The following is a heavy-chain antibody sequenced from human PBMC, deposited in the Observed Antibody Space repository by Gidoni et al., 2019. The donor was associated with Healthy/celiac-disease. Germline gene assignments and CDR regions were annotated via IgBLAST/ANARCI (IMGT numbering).Heavy chain of an antibody. CDR2: INPNSGGT. CDR3: ARGSKDFWSGYSAFDY. D-gene: IGHD3-3*01. J-gene: IGHJ4*02. V-gene: IGHV1-2*04. CDR1: GYTFTGYY. Sequence: QVQLVQSGAEVKKPGASVKVSCKASGYTFTGYYMHWVRQAPGQGLEWMGWINPNSGGTNYAQKFQGWVTMTRDTSISTAYMELSRLRSDDTAVYYCARGSKDFWSGYSAFDYWGQGTLVTVSS.